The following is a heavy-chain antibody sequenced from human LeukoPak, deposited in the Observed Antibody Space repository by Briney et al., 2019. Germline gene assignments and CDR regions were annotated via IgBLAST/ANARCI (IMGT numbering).Heavy chain of an antibody. V-gene: IGHV3-49*04. CDR1: GFTFSNAW. CDR2: IRSKAYGETA. J-gene: IGHJ4*02. D-gene: IGHD1-1*01. Sequence: GGSLRLSCGASGFTFSNAWMSWVRQAPGKGLEWVGFIRSKAYGETADYAASVKGRFTISRDDSKAIAYLQMNSLKTEDTAVYHCTRDRGAYNLYDYWGQGTLVTVSS. CDR3: TRDRGAYNLYDY.